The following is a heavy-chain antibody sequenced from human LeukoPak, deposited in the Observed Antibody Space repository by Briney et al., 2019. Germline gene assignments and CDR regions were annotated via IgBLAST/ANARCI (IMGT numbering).Heavy chain of an antibody. CDR2: IYQGEST. Sequence: PSETLSLTCAVSGGSVNSVTYYWAWVRQPPGKGLEWIGSIYQGESTYSNPSLESRVSMSVDTPKNQFSLRLTSVTAADTAVYYCARYEANYYYYYMDVWGEGTTVTASS. CDR3: ARYEANYYYYYMDV. V-gene: IGHV4-39*01. CDR1: GGSVNSVTYY. J-gene: IGHJ6*03. D-gene: IGHD3-10*01.